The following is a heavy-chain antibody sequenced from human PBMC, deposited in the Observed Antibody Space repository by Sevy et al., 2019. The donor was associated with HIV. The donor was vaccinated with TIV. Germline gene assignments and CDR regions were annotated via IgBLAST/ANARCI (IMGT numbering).Heavy chain of an antibody. CDR2: FAPEDGET. CDR3: ATARITIFGVVGWFDP. CDR1: GYTLTELS. J-gene: IGHJ5*02. Sequence: ASVKVSCKVSGYTLTELSMHWVRQAPGKGLEWMGGFAPEDGETICAQKFQGRVTMTEDTSTDTAYMELSSLRSEDTAVYYCATARITIFGVVGWFDPWGQGTLVTVSS. V-gene: IGHV1-24*01. D-gene: IGHD3-3*01.